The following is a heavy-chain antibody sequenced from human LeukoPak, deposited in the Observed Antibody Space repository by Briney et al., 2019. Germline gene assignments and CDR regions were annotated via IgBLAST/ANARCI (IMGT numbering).Heavy chain of an antibody. CDR1: GFTFSSYS. Sequence: GGSLRLSCAASGFTFSSYSMNWVRQAPGQGLEWVSYISISTTNIYYADSVKGRFTVSRDNAKNSLYLQMNNLRADDAAVYYCARDHDWAFDYWGQGTLVTVSS. CDR2: ISISTTNI. V-gene: IGHV3-48*01. D-gene: IGHD3-9*01. J-gene: IGHJ4*02. CDR3: ARDHDWAFDY.